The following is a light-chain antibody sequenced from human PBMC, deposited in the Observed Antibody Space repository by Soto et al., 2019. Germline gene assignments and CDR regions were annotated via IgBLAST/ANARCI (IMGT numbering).Light chain of an antibody. Sequence: AIRMTQSPSSFSASTGDRVTITCRASQGISSYLAWYQQKPGKAPKLLIYAESTLQSGVPSRFSGSGSGTDFTLTISCLQSEDFATYYCQQYSSYSFTLGHGTKVHIK. V-gene: IGKV1-8*01. CDR1: QGISSY. CDR3: QQYSSYSFT. J-gene: IGKJ3*01. CDR2: AES.